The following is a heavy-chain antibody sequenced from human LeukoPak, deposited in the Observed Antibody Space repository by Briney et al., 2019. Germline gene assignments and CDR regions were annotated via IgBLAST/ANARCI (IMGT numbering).Heavy chain of an antibody. CDR3: ARAGRGIAARRDHAFDI. J-gene: IGHJ3*02. CDR2: ISAYNGNT. CDR1: GYTFTSYG. V-gene: IGHV1-18*01. Sequence: ASVKVSCKASGYTFTSYGISWVRQAPGQGLEWMGWISAYNGNTNYAQKLQGRVTMTTDTSTSTAYMELRSLRSDDTAVYYCARAGRGIAARRDHAFDIWGQGTMVTVSP. D-gene: IGHD6-6*01.